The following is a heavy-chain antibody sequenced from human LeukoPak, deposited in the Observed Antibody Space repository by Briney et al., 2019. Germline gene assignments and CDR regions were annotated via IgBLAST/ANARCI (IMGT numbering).Heavy chain of an antibody. CDR2: IYYSVST. D-gene: IGHD6-6*01. CDR1: GGSISSGDYY. Sequence: SQTLSLTCTLSGGSISSGDYYWSWIRQPPGKGLEWIGYIYYSVSTYYNPSLKSRVTISVDTSKNQFSLKLSSVTAADTAVYYCARETHEYSSSYTDYSDYWGQGTLVTVSS. CDR3: ARETHEYSSSYTDYSDY. J-gene: IGHJ4*02. V-gene: IGHV4-30-4*08.